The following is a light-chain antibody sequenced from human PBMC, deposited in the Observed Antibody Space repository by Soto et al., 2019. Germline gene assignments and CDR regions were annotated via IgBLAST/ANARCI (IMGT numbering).Light chain of an antibody. V-gene: IGLV2-14*03. Sequence: SVLAQPASVSGSPGQSITISCTGTNHDIGNGYDSVSWYQQHPGKAPKLVIYDVVNRPSGVSSRFSGSKSGNTASLTISGLQAEDEADYYCCSYTTNIAPYVFGTGTKVTVL. CDR2: DVV. CDR3: CSYTTNIAPYV. CDR1: NHDIGNGYDS. J-gene: IGLJ1*01.